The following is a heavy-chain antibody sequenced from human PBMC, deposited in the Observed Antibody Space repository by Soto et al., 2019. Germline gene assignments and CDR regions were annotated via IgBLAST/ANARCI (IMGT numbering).Heavy chain of an antibody. Sequence: GGSLRLSCAASGFTFSSYAMRWVRQAPGKGLEWVSAISGSGGSTYYADSVKGRFTISRDNSKNTLYLQMNSLRAEDTAVYYCAKMLLWFGELLDAFDIWGQGTMVTVSS. CDR1: GFTFSSYA. CDR2: ISGSGGST. V-gene: IGHV3-23*01. J-gene: IGHJ3*02. D-gene: IGHD3-10*01. CDR3: AKMLLWFGELLDAFDI.